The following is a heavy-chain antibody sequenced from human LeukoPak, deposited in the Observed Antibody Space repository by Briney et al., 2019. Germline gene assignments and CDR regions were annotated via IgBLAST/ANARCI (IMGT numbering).Heavy chain of an antibody. V-gene: IGHV1-8*01. J-gene: IGHJ4*02. CDR1: GYTFTSYD. CDR3: ARGRRYYGSGSYWYFDY. D-gene: IGHD3-10*01. Sequence: GASVKVSRKASGYTFTSYDINWVRQATGQGLEWMGWMNPNSGNTGYAQKFQGRVTMTRNTSISTAYMELSSLRSEDTAVYYCARGRRYYGSGSYWYFDYWGQGTLVTVSS. CDR2: MNPNSGNT.